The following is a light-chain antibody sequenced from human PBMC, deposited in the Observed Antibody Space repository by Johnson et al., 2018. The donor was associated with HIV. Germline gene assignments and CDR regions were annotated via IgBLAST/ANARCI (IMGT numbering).Light chain of an antibody. CDR1: SSNIGNNY. Sequence: QSVLTQPPSVSAAPGQKVTISCSGSSSNIGNNYVSWYQQLPGTAPKLLIYENNKRPSGIPDRFSGSTSGTSATLGITGLQTGDEAEYYCGTWDSSLSGVFGTGTKVTVL. CDR3: GTWDSSLSGV. CDR2: ENN. V-gene: IGLV1-51*02. J-gene: IGLJ1*01.